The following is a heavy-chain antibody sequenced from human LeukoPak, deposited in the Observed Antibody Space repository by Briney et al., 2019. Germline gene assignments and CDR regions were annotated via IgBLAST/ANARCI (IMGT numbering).Heavy chain of an antibody. D-gene: IGHD3-10*01. V-gene: IGHV3-23*01. Sequence: GGSLRLSCAASGFTFSSYGMSWVRQAPGKGLEWVSDISGSGISTYYADSVKGRFTISRDNSKNTLYLQMNSLRAEDTAVYYCAKDGSGSYYYTFDYWGQGALVTVSS. CDR2: ISGSGIST. CDR3: AKDGSGSYYYTFDY. CDR1: GFTFSSYG. J-gene: IGHJ4*02.